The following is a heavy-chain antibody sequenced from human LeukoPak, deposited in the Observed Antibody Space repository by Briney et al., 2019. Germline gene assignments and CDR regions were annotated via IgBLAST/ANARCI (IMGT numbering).Heavy chain of an antibody. CDR2: ISWNSGSI. CDR1: GFTFDDCA. D-gene: IGHD3-3*01. CDR3: ARDKGLRFLEWSIPGGYYYYGMDV. V-gene: IGHV3-9*01. J-gene: IGHJ6*02. Sequence: GGSLRLSCAASGFTFDDCAMHWVRQAPGKGLEWVSGISWNSGSIGYADSVKGRFTISRDNAKNSLYLQMNSLRAEDTAVYYCARDKGLRFLEWSIPGGYYYYGMDVWGQGTTVTVSS.